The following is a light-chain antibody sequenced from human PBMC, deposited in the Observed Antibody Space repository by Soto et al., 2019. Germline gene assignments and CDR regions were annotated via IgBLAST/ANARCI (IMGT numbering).Light chain of an antibody. V-gene: IGLV2-14*03. J-gene: IGLJ1*01. CDR1: SSDIGDSNY. CDR2: DVS. Sequence: QSALTQPASVSGSPGQSITISCTGTSSDIGDSNYVSWYQQHPGKAPKLVIYDVSNRPSGVSNRFSGSKSANTASLTISGLQAEDEADYYCSSFRSSSNSYVFGTGTKVTVL. CDR3: SSFRSSSNSYV.